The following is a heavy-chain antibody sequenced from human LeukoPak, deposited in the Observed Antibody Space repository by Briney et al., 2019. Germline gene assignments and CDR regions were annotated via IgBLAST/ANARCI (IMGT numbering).Heavy chain of an antibody. CDR3: AKRETSRSKYFDY. D-gene: IGHD1-26*01. Sequence: GGSLRLSCVASGFTFSNFAMSWVRQVPGKGLEWVSVISGSGGSTYYADSVKGRFTISRDNSKTTLYLQIDSLRAEDTAVYYCAKRETSRSKYFDYWGQGTLVTVSS. J-gene: IGHJ4*02. CDR1: GFTFSNFA. CDR2: ISGSGGST. V-gene: IGHV3-23*01.